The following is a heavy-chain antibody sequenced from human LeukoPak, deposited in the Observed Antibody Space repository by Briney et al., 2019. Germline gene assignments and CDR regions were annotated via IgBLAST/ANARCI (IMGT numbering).Heavy chain of an antibody. CDR1: GFTFSSYG. V-gene: IGHV3-23*01. Sequence: GGSLRLSCAASGFTFSSYGMSWVRQAPGKGLEWVSAISGSGGSTYYADSVKGRFTISRDNSKNTLYLQMNSLRTEDTAVYYCAGCGGDCSTSDYWGQGTLVTVSS. CDR3: AGCGGDCSTSDY. D-gene: IGHD2-21*02. J-gene: IGHJ4*02. CDR2: ISGSGGST.